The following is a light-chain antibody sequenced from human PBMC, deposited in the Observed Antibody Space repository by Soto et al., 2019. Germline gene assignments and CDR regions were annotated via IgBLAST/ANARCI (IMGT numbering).Light chain of an antibody. CDR1: QSVSSN. Sequence: EIVMTQSPATLSVSPWERASLSCRASQSVSSNLAWYQQKPGQAPRLLIYGASTRATGIPARFSGSGSGTEFTLTISSLQSVDFAVYYCQQYNNWLTWTFGQGTRWIS. J-gene: IGKJ1*01. V-gene: IGKV3-15*01. CDR2: GAS. CDR3: QQYNNWLTWT.